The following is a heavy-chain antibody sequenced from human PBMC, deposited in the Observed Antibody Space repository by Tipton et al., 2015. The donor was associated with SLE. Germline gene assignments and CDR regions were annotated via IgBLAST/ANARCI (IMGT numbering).Heavy chain of an antibody. CDR2: ISSSSSYI. V-gene: IGHV3-21*01. CDR3: ARGSEGSSSWYGEDY. D-gene: IGHD6-13*01. Sequence: SLRLSCAASGFTFSNYSMNWVRQAPGKGLEWVSSISSSSSYIYYADSVKGRFTISRDNAKNSLYLQMNSLRAEDTAVYYCARGSEGSSSWYGEDYWGQGTLVTVSS. J-gene: IGHJ4*02. CDR1: GFTFSNYS.